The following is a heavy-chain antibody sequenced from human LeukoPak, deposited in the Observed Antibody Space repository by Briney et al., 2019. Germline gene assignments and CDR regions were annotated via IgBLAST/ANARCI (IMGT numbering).Heavy chain of an antibody. V-gene: IGHV3-9*01. D-gene: IGHD2-15*01. CDR2: ISWNSGSI. CDR1: GFTFDDYA. Sequence: GGSLRLSCAASGFTFDDYAMHWVRQAPGKGLEWVSGISWNSGSIGYADSVKGRYTISRDNAKNSLYLQMNSLRAEDTAVYYCASTYCSGGSCKRKRFDYWGQGTLVTVSP. J-gene: IGHJ4*02. CDR3: ASTYCSGGSCKRKRFDY.